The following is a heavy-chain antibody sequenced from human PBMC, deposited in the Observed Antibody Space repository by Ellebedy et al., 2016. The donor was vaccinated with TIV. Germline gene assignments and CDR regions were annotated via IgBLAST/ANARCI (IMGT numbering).Heavy chain of an antibody. CDR2: IIPIFGTA. V-gene: IGHV1-69*06. D-gene: IGHD5-12*01. J-gene: IGHJ5*02. CDR1: GGTFSSYA. CDR3: AIRWLRRFDP. Sequence: SVKVSXXASGGTFSSYAISWVRQAPGQGLEWMGGIIPIFGTANYAQKFQGRVTITADKSTSTAYMELSSLRSEDTAVYYCAIRWLRRFDPWGQGTLVTVSS.